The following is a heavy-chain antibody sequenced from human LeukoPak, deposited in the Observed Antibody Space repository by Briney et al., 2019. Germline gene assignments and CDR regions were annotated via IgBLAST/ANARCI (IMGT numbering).Heavy chain of an antibody. D-gene: IGHD3-10*01. J-gene: IGHJ4*02. CDR3: ADFGSGSYCFDY. Sequence: GGSLRLSCTAAGFTFNNYAMSRVRQAPGKGLEWVSHISDSGGKTYYADSVKGRFTISRDNSKNTLYLQMDSLRAEDTAIYYCADFGSGSYCFDYWGQGTLVTVSS. V-gene: IGHV3-23*01. CDR2: ISDSGGKT. CDR1: GFTFNNYA.